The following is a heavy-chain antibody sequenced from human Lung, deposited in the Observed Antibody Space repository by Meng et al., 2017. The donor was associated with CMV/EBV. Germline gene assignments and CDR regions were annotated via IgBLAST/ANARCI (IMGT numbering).Heavy chain of an antibody. CDR2: INPSGGST. Sequence: SVXVSCKASGYTFTSYYMHWVRQAPGQGLEWMGIINPSGGSTSYAQKFQGRVTMTRDTSTSTVYMELSSLRSEDTAVYYCAGGGTRRNLLDLWGQGTMVTVSS. CDR1: GYTFTSYY. D-gene: IGHD2-2*01. J-gene: IGHJ5*02. V-gene: IGHV1-46*01. CDR3: AGGGTRRNLLDL.